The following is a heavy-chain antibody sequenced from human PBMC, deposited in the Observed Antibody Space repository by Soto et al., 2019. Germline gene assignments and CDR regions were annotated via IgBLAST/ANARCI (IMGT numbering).Heavy chain of an antibody. CDR3: ARQNFGEGWFAP. D-gene: IGHD3-10*01. V-gene: IGHV4-4*07. CDR1: VDSISSYF. CDR2: IHTTGIT. Sequence: QVQLQESGPGLVKPSETLSLTCNVSVDSISSYFCNWIRQPAGKAPEWIGRIHTTGITNNNPSLKSRVTMSVDTSKSQFSLKLRSVTAADTAVYYCARQNFGEGWFAPWGQGTLVTVSS. J-gene: IGHJ5*02.